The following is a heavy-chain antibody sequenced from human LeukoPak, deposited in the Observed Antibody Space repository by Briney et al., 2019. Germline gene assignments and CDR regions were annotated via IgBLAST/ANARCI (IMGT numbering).Heavy chain of an antibody. CDR3: VRDTGDLSSWFDP. CDR1: GFIFDDYT. D-gene: IGHD3-16*02. J-gene: IGHJ5*02. Sequence: GGSLRLSCTASGFIFDDYTMHWVRQAPGKGLVWVSRINSDGTTTTYADSVKGRFTISRDNAKNTLYLQMNSLRAEDTAVYYCVRDTGDLSSWFDPWGQGTLVTVSS. CDR2: INSDGTTT. V-gene: IGHV3-74*01.